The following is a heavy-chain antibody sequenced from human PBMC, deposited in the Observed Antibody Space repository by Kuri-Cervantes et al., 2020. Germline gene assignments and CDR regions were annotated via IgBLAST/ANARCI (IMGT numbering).Heavy chain of an antibody. D-gene: IGHD3-10*01. CDR3: ARAGSRGAYYYYYMDV. Sequence: GGSLRLSCAASGFTFSSYWMHWVRQAPGKGLVWVSRINTDGSGTSYGDSVKGRFTISRDNAKDTLFLQMNSLRAEDTAVYCCARAGSRGAYYYYYMDVWGKGTTVTVSS. CDR1: GFTFSSYW. J-gene: IGHJ6*03. CDR2: INTDGSGT. V-gene: IGHV3-74*01.